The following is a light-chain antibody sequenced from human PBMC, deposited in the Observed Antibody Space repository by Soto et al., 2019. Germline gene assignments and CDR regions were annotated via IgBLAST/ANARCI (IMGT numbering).Light chain of an antibody. CDR2: GAS. CDR3: QQYDNWPWGPFT. V-gene: IGKV3-15*01. J-gene: IGKJ3*01. Sequence: EIVMTQSPAILSVSPGERVTLSCRASQSVNRNLDWYQQTPGQAPRLLIYGASSRATGTPDRFSGSASGTDFTLTITSLQSEDFAVYYCQQYDNWPWGPFTFGPGTRVDAK. CDR1: QSVNRN.